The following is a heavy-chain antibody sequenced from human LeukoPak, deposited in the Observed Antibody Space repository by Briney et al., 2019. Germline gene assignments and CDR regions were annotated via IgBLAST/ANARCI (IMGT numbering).Heavy chain of an antibody. V-gene: IGHV4-30-4*01. Sequence: SQTLSLTCTVSGGSISSGDYYWSWIRQPPGKGLEWIGYIYYSGSTYYNPSLKSRVTISVDTSKNQFSLKLSSVTAADTAVYYCARVSFGGVIVDCWGQGTLVTVSS. CDR1: GGSISSGDYY. D-gene: IGHD3-16*02. J-gene: IGHJ4*02. CDR3: ARVSFGGVIVDC. CDR2: IYYSGST.